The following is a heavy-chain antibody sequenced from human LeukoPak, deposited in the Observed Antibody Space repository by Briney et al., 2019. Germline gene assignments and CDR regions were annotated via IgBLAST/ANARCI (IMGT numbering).Heavy chain of an antibody. CDR1: GYTFTGYY. V-gene: IGHV1-2*02. J-gene: IGHJ4*02. CDR3: ARADSYGPPFDY. D-gene: IGHD5-18*01. CDR2: INPNSGGT. Sequence: ASVKVSCKASGYTFTGYYMHWVRQAPGQGLEWMGWINPNSGGTNYAQKFQGRVTMTRDTSISTAYMELSRLRSDDTAVYSCARADSYGPPFDYWGQGTLVTVSS.